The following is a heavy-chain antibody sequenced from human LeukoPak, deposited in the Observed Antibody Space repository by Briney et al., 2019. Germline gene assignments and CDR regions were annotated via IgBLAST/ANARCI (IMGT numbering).Heavy chain of an antibody. CDR1: GFIFSSYW. CDR3: AKGTTIYYYYYYYMDV. D-gene: IGHD5-24*01. Sequence: GGSLRLSCAASGFIFSSYWMTWVRQAPGKGLEWVANIKQTGSENSYVDSVKGRFTISRDNAKNSLYLQINSLRAEDTAVYYCAKGTTIYYYYYYYMDVWGKGTTVTVSS. J-gene: IGHJ6*03. CDR2: IKQTGSEN. V-gene: IGHV3-7*03.